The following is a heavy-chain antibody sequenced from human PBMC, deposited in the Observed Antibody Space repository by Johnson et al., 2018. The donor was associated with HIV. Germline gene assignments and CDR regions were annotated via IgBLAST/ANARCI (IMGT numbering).Heavy chain of an antibody. CDR1: GFTFSTYA. CDR3: ARWGVVTPHAFDI. Sequence: EMQLVESGGGLVQPGGSLRLSCADSGFTFSTYAMHWVRQAPGKGLEWVLVIYSGGSTYYADSVKGRFTISRDNSKNTLYLQMNSLRAEDTAVYYCARWGVVTPHAFDIWGQGTMVTVSS. J-gene: IGHJ3*02. CDR2: IYSGGST. D-gene: IGHD4-23*01. V-gene: IGHV3-66*02.